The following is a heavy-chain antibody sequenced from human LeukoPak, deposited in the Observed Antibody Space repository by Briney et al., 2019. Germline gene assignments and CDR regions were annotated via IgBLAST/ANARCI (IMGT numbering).Heavy chain of an antibody. J-gene: IGHJ6*03. Sequence: GGSLRLSCAASGFTFSSYDMSWVRQAPGKGLEWVSAISGSGGSTYYADSVKGRFTISRDNSKNTLYLQMDSLRAEDTAVYYCAKRRRMVRGVYYYYYMDVWGKGTTVTISS. CDR2: ISGSGGST. V-gene: IGHV3-23*01. D-gene: IGHD3-10*01. CDR3: AKRRRMVRGVYYYYYMDV. CDR1: GFTFSSYD.